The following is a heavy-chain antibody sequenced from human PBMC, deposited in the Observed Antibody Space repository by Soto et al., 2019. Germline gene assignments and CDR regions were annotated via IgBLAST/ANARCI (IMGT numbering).Heavy chain of an antibody. D-gene: IGHD5-18*01. CDR3: AKDRGYSYGYDAFDI. V-gene: IGHV3-30*18. Sequence: PGGSLRLSCAASGFTFNSYCMHWVRQAPGKGLEWVVVISFDGRNTYYADSVKGRFTISRDNSKNTLYLQMNSLRAEDTAVYYCAKDRGYSYGYDAFDIWGQGTMVTVSS. J-gene: IGHJ3*02. CDR2: ISFDGRNT. CDR1: GFTFNSYC.